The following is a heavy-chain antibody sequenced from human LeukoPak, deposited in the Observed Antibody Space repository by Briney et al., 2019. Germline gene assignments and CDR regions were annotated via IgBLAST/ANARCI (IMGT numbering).Heavy chain of an antibody. CDR1: GYTFTGYY. CDR2: INPNSGGT. D-gene: IGHD6-19*01. CDR3: HIAVAGTDFDY. J-gene: IGHJ4*02. V-gene: IGHV1-2*02. Sequence: ASVKVSCKASGYTFTGYYMHWVRQAPGQGLEWMGWINPNSGGTNYAQKFQGRVTMTRDTSISTAYMELSSLRSEDTAVYYCHIAVAGTDFDYWGQGTLVTVSS.